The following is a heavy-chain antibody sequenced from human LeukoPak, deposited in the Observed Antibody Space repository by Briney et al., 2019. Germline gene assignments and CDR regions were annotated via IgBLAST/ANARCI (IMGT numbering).Heavy chain of an antibody. D-gene: IGHD3-16*01. J-gene: IGHJ4*02. V-gene: IGHV3-7*05. CDR3: ASGGALDC. Sequence: GGSLRLSCAASGFTVSSNYMNWVRQAPGKGLEWVANIMKDGSAKYYVDSVKGRFTISRDNAKNSVYLQMNSLRAEDTAVYHCASGGALDCWGQGTLVTVSS. CDR2: IMKDGSAK. CDR1: GFTVSSNY.